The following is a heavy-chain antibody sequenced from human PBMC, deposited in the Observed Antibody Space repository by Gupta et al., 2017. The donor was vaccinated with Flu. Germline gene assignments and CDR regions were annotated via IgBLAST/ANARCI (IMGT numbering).Heavy chain of an antibody. CDR2: FDPEDGET. CDR1: XXXXXXXX. D-gene: IGHD3/OR15-3a*01. Sequence: QXQLVXAXXXVXKPGXXVKVXCKVSXXXXXXXXXXXVRQAPGKGLEWMGGFDPEDGETIYAQKFQGRVTMTEDTSTDTAYMELSSLRSEDTAVYYCATAALDQDYFDYWGQGTLVTVSS. V-gene: IGHV1-24*01. J-gene: IGHJ4*02. CDR3: ATAALDQDYFDY.